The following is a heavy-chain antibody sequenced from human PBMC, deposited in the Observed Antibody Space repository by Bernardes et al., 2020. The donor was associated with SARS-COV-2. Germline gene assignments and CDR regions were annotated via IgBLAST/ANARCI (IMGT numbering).Heavy chain of an antibody. D-gene: IGHD1-26*01. CDR1: GFTFSSYW. CDR3: AQGAERGTFDY. Sequence: GGSLRLSCAASGFTFSSYWMSWVRQAPGKGLEWVANIKQDGSKEEYVDSVKGRFTISRDNSKQTLYLQMNNLTSEDTAVYYCAQGAERGTFDYWGQGTPVTVSS. V-gene: IGHV3-7*01. J-gene: IGHJ4*02. CDR2: IKQDGSKE.